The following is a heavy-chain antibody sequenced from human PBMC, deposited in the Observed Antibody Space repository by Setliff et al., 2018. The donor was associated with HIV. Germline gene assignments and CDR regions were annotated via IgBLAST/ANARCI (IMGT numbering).Heavy chain of an antibody. V-gene: IGHV4-38-2*01. CDR2: IYHRGTT. Sequence: SETLSLTCAVSGYSISSGYYWGWIRQPPGKGLEWIGNIYHRGTTYYYPSLKGRVTISLDTSNNQFSLKLNSVTAADTAVYYCARGGPTVAFGLDVWGQGTTVTVSS. J-gene: IGHJ6*02. CDR3: ARGGPTVAFGLDV. D-gene: IGHD4-17*01. CDR1: GYSISSGYY.